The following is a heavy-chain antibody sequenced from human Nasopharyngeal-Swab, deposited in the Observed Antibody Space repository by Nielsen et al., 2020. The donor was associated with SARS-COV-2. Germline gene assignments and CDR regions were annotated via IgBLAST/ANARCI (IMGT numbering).Heavy chain of an antibody. CDR2: FDPEDGET. CDR3: AREGERSSGWFFDY. V-gene: IGHV1-24*01. CDR1: GYTLTELS. J-gene: IGHJ4*02. Sequence: ASVKVSCKVSGYTLTELSMHWVRQAPGKGLEWMGGFDPEDGETIYAQKFQGRVTMTEDTSTDTVYMELSSLRSEDTAVYYCAREGERSSGWFFDYWGQGTLVTVSS. D-gene: IGHD6-19*01.